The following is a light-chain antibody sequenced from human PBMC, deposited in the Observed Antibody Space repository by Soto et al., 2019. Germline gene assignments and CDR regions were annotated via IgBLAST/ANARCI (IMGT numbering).Light chain of an antibody. CDR3: SLYTLSNHKLV. Sequence: QSVLTQPPSASGSPGQSVTISCTGTSSDHVSWYQQHPGKAPQLMIYDVTRRPSGVPDRFSGSKSGNTASLTVSGLQADDEADYYCSLYTLSNHKLVFGGGTKVTVL. CDR2: DVT. J-gene: IGLJ2*01. V-gene: IGLV2-8*01. CDR1: SSDH.